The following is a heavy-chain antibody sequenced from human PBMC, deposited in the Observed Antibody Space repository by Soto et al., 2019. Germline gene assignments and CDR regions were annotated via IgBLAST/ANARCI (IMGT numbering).Heavy chain of an antibody. V-gene: IGHV3-23*01. J-gene: IGHJ6*02. CDR2: ISGSGGST. CDR3: AKGAAGASTSHYGMDV. Sequence: PGGSLRLSCAASGFTFSSYAMSWVRQSPGKGLEWVSAISGSGGSTYYADSVKGRFTISRDNSKNTLYLQMNSLRAEDTAVYYCAKGAAGASTSHYGMDVWGQGTTVTVSS. CDR1: GFTFSSYA. D-gene: IGHD2-2*01.